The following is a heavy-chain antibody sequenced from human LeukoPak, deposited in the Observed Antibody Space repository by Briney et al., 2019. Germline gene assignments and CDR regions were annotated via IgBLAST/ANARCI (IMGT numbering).Heavy chain of an antibody. V-gene: IGHV3-30-3*01. CDR2: MSYDGINK. J-gene: IGHJ3*02. CDR1: GLTFGTYA. Sequence: PGGSLRLSCAASGLTFGTYAMHGVRQAPGKGGEGVAVMSYDGINKFYADSVKGRFTISRDNSKNTLYLQMNSLRAEDTAVYYCARPADQYSAPHFGAFDIWGQGTMVTVSS. CDR3: ARPADQYSAPHFGAFDI. D-gene: IGHD5-12*01.